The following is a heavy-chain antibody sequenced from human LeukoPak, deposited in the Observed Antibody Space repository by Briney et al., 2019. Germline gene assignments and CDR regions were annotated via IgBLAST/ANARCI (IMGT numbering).Heavy chain of an antibody. CDR2: ISGSGGST. Sequence: GGSLRLSWAASGFTFSSYAMSGLRQAPGKGLEWVSAISGSGGSTYYADSEKGRFTISRDNSKNTLYLQINSLRAEDTAVYYCAKDLMGSITIFGVVIPSPFVYWGQGTLVPVSS. D-gene: IGHD3-3*01. CDR3: AKDLMGSITIFGVVIPSPFVY. J-gene: IGHJ4*02. V-gene: IGHV3-23*01. CDR1: GFTFSSYA.